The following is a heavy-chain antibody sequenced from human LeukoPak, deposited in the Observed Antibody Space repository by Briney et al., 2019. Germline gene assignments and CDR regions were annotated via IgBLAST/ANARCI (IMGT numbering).Heavy chain of an antibody. V-gene: IGHV3-30*18. CDR2: ISYDGSNK. CDR1: GFTFSSYG. D-gene: IGHD2-2*01. Sequence: PGGSLRLSCAASGFTFSSYGMHWVRQAPGKGLEWVADISYDGSNKYYADSVKGRFTISRDNYKNTLYLQMNSLRAEDTAVYYCAKDSSSQGTLDYWGQGTLVTVSS. CDR3: AKDSSSQGTLDY. J-gene: IGHJ4*02.